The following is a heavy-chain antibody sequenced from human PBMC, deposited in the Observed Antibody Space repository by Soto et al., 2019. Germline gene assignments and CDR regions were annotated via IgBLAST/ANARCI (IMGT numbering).Heavy chain of an antibody. CDR3: AGWGSCGGGDYFDY. CDR1: GGSFSGYY. V-gene: IGHV4-34*01. Sequence: PSETLSLTCAVYGGSFSGYYCGRIRQPPGKVLEWIGEINRSGSTNYNPSLKSRVTISVDTSKNQFSLKLSSVTAADTAVYYCAGWGSCGGGDYFDYWGQGTLVTVSS. D-gene: IGHD3-16*01. CDR2: INRSGST. J-gene: IGHJ4*02.